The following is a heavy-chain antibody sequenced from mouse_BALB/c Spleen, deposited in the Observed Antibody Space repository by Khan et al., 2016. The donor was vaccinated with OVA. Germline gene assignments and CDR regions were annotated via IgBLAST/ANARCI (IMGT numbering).Heavy chain of an antibody. V-gene: IGHV9-3-1*01. CDR3: ARPPYFSYVMDN. J-gene: IGHJ4*01. CDR1: GYIFTNYG. Sequence: QIQLVQSGPELKKPGGTVKISCKASGYIFTNYGMNWVKQAPGQGLKWMGWINTYTGEPTYADDFRGRFAFSLETSASTAYLQINNLKNEDTATYFCARPPYFSYVMDNWGQGTSVTVSS. D-gene: IGHD2-10*01. CDR2: INTYTGEP.